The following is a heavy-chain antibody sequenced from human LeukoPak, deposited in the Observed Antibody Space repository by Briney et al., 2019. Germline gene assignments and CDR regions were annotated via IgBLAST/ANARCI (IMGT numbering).Heavy chain of an antibody. D-gene: IGHD3-22*01. V-gene: IGHV3-23*01. CDR2: ISGSGGST. J-gene: IGHJ4*02. CDR1: GFTFSTYP. Sequence: PGGSLRLSCAASGFTFSTYPMNWVRQAPGKGLEWVSGISGSGGSTYYADSVKGRFTISRDNSKNTLYVQVNSLGTEDTAAYYCAKGSYYDSSGSFYFDYWGQGTLVTVSS. CDR3: AKGSYYDSSGSFYFDY.